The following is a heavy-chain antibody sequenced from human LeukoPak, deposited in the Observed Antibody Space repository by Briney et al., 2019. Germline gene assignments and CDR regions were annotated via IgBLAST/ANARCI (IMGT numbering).Heavy chain of an antibody. CDR1: GDSFTSYY. D-gene: IGHD3-22*01. CDR3: ARDLTHRRNYDNSGYQIVPAF. Sequence: SVKVSCKASGDSFTSYYMHWVRQAPGQGLEWMGGIIPIFGTANYAQKFQGRVTITADESTSTAYMELSSLRSDDTAVYYCARDLTHRRNYDNSGYQIVPAFWGQGTLVTVSS. V-gene: IGHV1-69*13. J-gene: IGHJ4*02. CDR2: IIPIFGTA.